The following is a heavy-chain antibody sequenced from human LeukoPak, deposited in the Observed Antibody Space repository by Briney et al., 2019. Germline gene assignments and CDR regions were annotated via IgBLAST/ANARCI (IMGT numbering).Heavy chain of an antibody. CDR2: ISAYNGNT. V-gene: IGHV1-18*04. D-gene: IGHD3-9*01. CDR1: GYTFTSYG. Sequence: ASVKVSCKASGYTFTSYGISWVRQAPGQGLEWMGWISAYNGNTNYAQKLQGRVTMTTDTSTSTAYMELRSLRSDDTAVYYCARHEGYFGIHTDSDYWGQGTLVTVSS. J-gene: IGHJ4*02. CDR3: ARHEGYFGIHTDSDY.